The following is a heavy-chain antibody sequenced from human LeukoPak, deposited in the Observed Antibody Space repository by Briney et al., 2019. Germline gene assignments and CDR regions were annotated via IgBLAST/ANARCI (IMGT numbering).Heavy chain of an antibody. Sequence: GGSLRLSCAASGFTFSSYSMNWVCQAPGKGLEWVSYISSSSSTIYYADSVKGRFTVSRDNFKNTLYLQMNSLRAEDTALYYCARKLWHRNDCWGQGTLVTVSS. CDR1: GFTFSSYS. D-gene: IGHD3-16*01. CDR3: ARKLWHRNDC. V-gene: IGHV3-48*01. CDR2: ISSSSSTI. J-gene: IGHJ4*02.